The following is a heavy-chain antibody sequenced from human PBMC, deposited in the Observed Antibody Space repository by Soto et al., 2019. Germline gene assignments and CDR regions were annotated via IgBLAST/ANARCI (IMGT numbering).Heavy chain of an antibody. V-gene: IGHV1-69*06. CDR1: GGTFSSYA. D-gene: IGHD4-17*01. CDR3: ARGMTTVVTPIYYYYGMDV. CDR2: IIPIFGTA. J-gene: IGHJ6*02. Sequence: QVQLVQSGAEVKKPGSSVKVSCKASGGTFSSYAISWVRQAPGQGLEWMGGIIPIFGTANYAQKFQGRVTITADKSTSTAYMELSSLRSEDTAVYYWARGMTTVVTPIYYYYGMDVWGQGTTVTVSS.